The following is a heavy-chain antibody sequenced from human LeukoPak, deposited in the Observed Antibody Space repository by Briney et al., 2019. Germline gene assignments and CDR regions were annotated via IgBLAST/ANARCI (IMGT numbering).Heavy chain of an antibody. CDR1: GGSISSGDYY. J-gene: IGHJ5*02. V-gene: IGHV4-30-4*01. CDR2: MYYSGST. CDR3: ARPYYYDSRIDP. Sequence: SETLSLTCTVSGGSISSGDYYWSWLRQPPGKGLERIAYMYYSGSTYYNPSLKSRVTMSADTSKNQLSLKLSSVTAADTAVYYCARPYYYDSRIDPWGQGILVTVSS. D-gene: IGHD3-22*01.